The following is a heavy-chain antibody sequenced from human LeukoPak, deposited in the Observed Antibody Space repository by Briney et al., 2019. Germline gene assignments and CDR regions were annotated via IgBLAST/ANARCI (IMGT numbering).Heavy chain of an antibody. D-gene: IGHD6-13*01. CDR3: ARGSGSSSWYKYFDY. CDR1: GGSVSDYY. J-gene: IGHJ4*02. CDR2: IYYSGST. Sequence: SETLSLTCTISGGSVSDYYWSWIRQPPGKGLEWIGYIYYSGSTNYNPSLKSRVTISVDTSKNQFSLKLSSVTAADTAVYYCARGSGSSSWYKYFDYWGQGTLVTVSS. V-gene: IGHV4-59*02.